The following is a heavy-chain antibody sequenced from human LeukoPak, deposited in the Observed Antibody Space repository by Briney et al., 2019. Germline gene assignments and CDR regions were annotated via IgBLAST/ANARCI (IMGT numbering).Heavy chain of an antibody. V-gene: IGHV4-39*01. CDR3: ARQRRGGGGFIDY. CDR1: GGSISSSTYY. CDR2: IYYTGST. J-gene: IGHJ4*02. Sequence: SETLSLTCTVSGGSISSSTYYWGWIRQPPGKGLEWIGSIYYTGSTYYNPSLRSRVTISVDTSKNQFPLDLSSVTAADTAVYYCARQRRGGGGFIDYWGQGTLVTVSS. D-gene: IGHD3-16*01.